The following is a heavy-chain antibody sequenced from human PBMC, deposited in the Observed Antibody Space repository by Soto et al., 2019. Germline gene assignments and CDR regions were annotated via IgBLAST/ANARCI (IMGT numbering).Heavy chain of an antibody. CDR2: IIPIFGTA. D-gene: IGHD6-19*01. CDR3: ARDLAVAGPNVYYYYYGMDV. CDR1: GYTFTGYY. Sequence: GASVKVSCKASGYTFTGYYIHWVRQAPGQGLEWMGGIIPIFGTANYAQKFQGRVTITADESTSTVYMELSSLRSEDTAVYYCARDLAVAGPNVYYYYYGMDVWGQGTTVTVSS. J-gene: IGHJ6*02. V-gene: IGHV1-69*13.